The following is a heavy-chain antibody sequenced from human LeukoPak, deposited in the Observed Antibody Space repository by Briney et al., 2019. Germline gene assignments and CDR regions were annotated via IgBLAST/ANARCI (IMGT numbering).Heavy chain of an antibody. CDR1: GGTFSSYA. Sequence: ASVKVSCKASGGTFSSYAISWVRQAPGQGLEWMRGIIPIFGTANYAQKFQGRVTITTDESTSTAYMELSSLRSEDTAVYYCAREGYCSGGSCYSRGYYFDHWGQGTLVTVSS. V-gene: IGHV1-69*05. CDR3: AREGYCSGGSCYSRGYYFDH. D-gene: IGHD2-15*01. CDR2: IIPIFGTA. J-gene: IGHJ4*02.